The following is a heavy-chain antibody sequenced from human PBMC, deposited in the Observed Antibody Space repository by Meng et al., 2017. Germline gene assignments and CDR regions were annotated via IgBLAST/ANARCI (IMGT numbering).Heavy chain of an antibody. D-gene: IGHD4-17*01. CDR2: INPNSGGT. CDR3: ARDYGDYAWIAKRWFDP. J-gene: IGHJ5*02. CDR1: GYTFTGYY. Sequence: QVKLVQSGAEVKKPGASVKVSCEASGYTFTGYYMHWVRQAPGQGLEWMGRINPNSGGTDYAQKFLGRVTLTRDTSISTVYMELSSLRSEDTAVYYCARDYGDYAWIAKRWFDPWGQGTLVTVSS. V-gene: IGHV1-2*06.